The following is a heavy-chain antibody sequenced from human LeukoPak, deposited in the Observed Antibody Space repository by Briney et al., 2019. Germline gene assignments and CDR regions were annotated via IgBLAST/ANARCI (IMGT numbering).Heavy chain of an antibody. J-gene: IGHJ4*02. V-gene: IGHV5-51*01. D-gene: IGHD3-3*01. Sequence: GESLKISCKVSGYIFTNYWIGWVRQIPGKGLEWMGIIWPSDSDTKYSPSLQGQVTISVDKSITTAYLQWSSLQASDTAMYYCARLWSGLSYFDYWGQGTLVTVSS. CDR2: IWPSDSDT. CDR1: GYIFTNYW. CDR3: ARLWSGLSYFDY.